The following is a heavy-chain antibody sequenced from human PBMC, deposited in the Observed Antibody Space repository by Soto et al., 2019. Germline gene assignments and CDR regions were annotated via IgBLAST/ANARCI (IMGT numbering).Heavy chain of an antibody. V-gene: IGHV4-39*01. CDR3: ARIPYDPIAATYYFDY. Sequence: SETLSLTCTVSGGSISSSSYYWGWIRQPPGKGLEWIGSIYYSGSTYYNPSLKSRVTISVDTSKHQFSLKLSSVTAADTAVYYCARIPYDPIAATYYFDYWGQGTLVTVSS. J-gene: IGHJ4*02. D-gene: IGHD2-15*01. CDR2: IYYSGST. CDR1: GGSISSSSYY.